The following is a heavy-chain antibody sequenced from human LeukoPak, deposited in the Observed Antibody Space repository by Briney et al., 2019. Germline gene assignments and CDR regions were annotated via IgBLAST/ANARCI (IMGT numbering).Heavy chain of an antibody. CDR1: GFTFDDYA. J-gene: IGHJ5*02. Sequence: GGSLRLSCAASGFTFDDYAMHWVRQAPGKGLEWVSGISWNSGSIGYADSVKGRFTISRDNAKNSLYLQMNSLRAEDTALYYCAKDSGDYGQVTWFDPWGQGTLVTVSS. V-gene: IGHV3-9*01. D-gene: IGHD4-17*01. CDR2: ISWNSGSI. CDR3: AKDSGDYGQVTWFDP.